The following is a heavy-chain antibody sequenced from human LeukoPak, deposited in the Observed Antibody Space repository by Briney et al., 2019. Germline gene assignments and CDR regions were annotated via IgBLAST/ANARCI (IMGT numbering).Heavy chain of an antibody. CDR1: GYSISSGYY. CDR3: ARSSSSWPSIYYYYYMDV. Sequence: SETLSLTCTVSGYSISSGYYWGWIRQPPGKGLEWIGSIYHSGSTYYNPSLKSRVTISVDTSKNQFSLKLSSVTAADTAVYYCARSSSSWPSIYYYYYMDVWGKGTTVTISS. CDR2: IYHSGST. V-gene: IGHV4-38-2*02. D-gene: IGHD6-13*01. J-gene: IGHJ6*03.